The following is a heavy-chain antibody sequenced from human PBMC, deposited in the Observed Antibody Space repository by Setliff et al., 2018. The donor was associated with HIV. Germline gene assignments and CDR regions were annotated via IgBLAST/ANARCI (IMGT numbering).Heavy chain of an antibody. Sequence: SETLSLTCTVSGGSISSSPYYWGWIRQPPGKGLEWIGSIYYSGSTFYNPSLKSRVSISVDTSKNQFSLRLNSVTAADTAVYYCAREQTTETMMGFAFDIWGQGTVVTVSS. CDR2: IYYSGST. CDR3: AREQTTETMMGFAFDI. CDR1: GGSISSSPYY. V-gene: IGHV4-39*07. D-gene: IGHD4-17*01. J-gene: IGHJ3*02.